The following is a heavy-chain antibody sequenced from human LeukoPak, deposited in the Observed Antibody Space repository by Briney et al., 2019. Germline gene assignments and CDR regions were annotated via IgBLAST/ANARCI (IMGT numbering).Heavy chain of an antibody. CDR1: GGSISSYY. Sequence: SETLSLTCTVSGGSISSYYWSWIRQPPGKGLEWIGYIYYSGSTTYNPSLKSRVTISLNTSKNQFSLRLSSVTAADTAMYYCARHNSAGYSSSPFEYWGQVTLVTVSS. V-gene: IGHV4-59*08. CDR2: IYYSGST. D-gene: IGHD6-13*01. CDR3: ARHNSAGYSSSPFEY. J-gene: IGHJ4*02.